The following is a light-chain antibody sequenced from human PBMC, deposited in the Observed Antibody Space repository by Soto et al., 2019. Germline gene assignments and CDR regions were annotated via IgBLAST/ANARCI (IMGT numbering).Light chain of an antibody. J-gene: IGKJ4*01. CDR2: KAS. Sequence: DIQITQSPSTLSASVGDIVTITCRASQSISSWLAWYQQKPGKAPKLLSYKASSLESGVPSRFSGSGSGTEFTFTISSLQPEDTATYYCHQYFNPRTFGGGTKV. V-gene: IGKV1-5*03. CDR1: QSISSW. CDR3: HQYFNPRT.